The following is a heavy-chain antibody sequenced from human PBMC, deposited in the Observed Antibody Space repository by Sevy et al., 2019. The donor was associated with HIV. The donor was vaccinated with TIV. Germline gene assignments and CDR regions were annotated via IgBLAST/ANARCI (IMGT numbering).Heavy chain of an antibody. J-gene: IGHJ4*02. CDR3: AKAPRGYSYTSFFDY. D-gene: IGHD5-18*01. CDR2: ISYDGSNK. Sequence: GGSLRLSCAASGFTFTSYGMHGVRQAPCKGLGWVAVISYDGSNKYYADSVKGRFTISRDKSKNTLYLQMNSLRAEDTAVYYCAKAPRGYSYTSFFDYWGQGTLVTVSS. V-gene: IGHV3-30*18. CDR1: GFTFTSYG.